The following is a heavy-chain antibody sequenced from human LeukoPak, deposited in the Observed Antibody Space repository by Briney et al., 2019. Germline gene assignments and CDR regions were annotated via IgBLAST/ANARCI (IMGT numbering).Heavy chain of an antibody. D-gene: IGHD3-22*01. CDR3: ARRRYYDSSGYLE. CDR2: IYYSGRT. V-gene: IGHV4-39*01. J-gene: IGHJ1*01. CDR1: GGSISSYY. Sequence: SETLSLTCTVSGGSISSYYWDWIRQPPGKGLEWIGTIYYSGRTYYSPSLKSRVTLSVDMSNNQFSLTLSSVTAADTALYFCARRRYYDSSGYLEWGQGTLVTVSS.